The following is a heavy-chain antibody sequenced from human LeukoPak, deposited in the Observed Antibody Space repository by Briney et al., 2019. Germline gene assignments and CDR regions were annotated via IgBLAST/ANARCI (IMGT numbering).Heavy chain of an antibody. CDR3: ARDPSAVAANTYG. Sequence: GGSLRLSCAASGFTVSNNYMNWVRQAPGKGLEWVSLNSGGATYYADSVKGRFTISRDHSKNTLYLQMNSLRADDTAVYYCARDPSAVAANTYGWGQGTLVTVSS. V-gene: IGHV3-66*01. CDR2: NSGGAT. J-gene: IGHJ4*02. D-gene: IGHD6-25*01. CDR1: GFTVSNNY.